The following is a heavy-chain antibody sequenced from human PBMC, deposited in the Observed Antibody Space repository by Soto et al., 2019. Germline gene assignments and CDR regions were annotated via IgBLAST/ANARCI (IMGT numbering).Heavy chain of an antibody. CDR1: GFTFSDAW. CDR3: DWSAYYYFGS. CDR2: IKSRGSGGTT. D-gene: IGHD3-3*01. Sequence: EVQVVESGGGLVKPGGSLRLSCATSGFTFSDAWMGWVRQAPGKGLEWVGRIKSRGSGGTTDYAAPVKGRFTISRDDSKSTVYLQMNSLEIEDTAVYYCDWSAYYYFGSWGQGTLVTVSS. J-gene: IGHJ4*02. V-gene: IGHV3-15*01.